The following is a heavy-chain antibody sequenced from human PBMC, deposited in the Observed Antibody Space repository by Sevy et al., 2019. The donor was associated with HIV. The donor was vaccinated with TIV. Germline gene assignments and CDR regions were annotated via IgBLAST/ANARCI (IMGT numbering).Heavy chain of an antibody. V-gene: IGHV3-30*18. J-gene: IGHJ4*02. CDR1: GFTFRTSG. D-gene: IGHD3-10*01. CDR2: ISYDEAHK. Sequence: GGSLRLSCVTSGFTFRTSGMHWVRQSPGKGLEWVAVISYDEAHKNYADSVKDRFSISKDNSKNTLYLQMSSLRTEDTAVYYCAKDYSAGITMVRGAYRARGDYFDCWGQGTQVTVSS. CDR3: AKDYSAGITMVRGAYRARGDYFDC.